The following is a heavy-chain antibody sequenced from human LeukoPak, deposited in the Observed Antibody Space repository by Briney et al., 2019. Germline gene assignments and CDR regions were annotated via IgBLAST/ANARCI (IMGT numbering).Heavy chain of an antibody. D-gene: IGHD5-18*01. CDR1: GFTFSSYW. Sequence: PGGSLRLSCAASGFTFSSYWMHWVRQAPGKGLVWVSRTNSDGSSTRYADSVKGRFTISRDNAKNTLFLQMNSLRAEDTAVYYCARDLSGVTGYTYGRGIDYWGQGTLVTVSS. V-gene: IGHV3-74*01. CDR3: ARDLSGVTGYTYGRGIDY. CDR2: TNSDGSST. J-gene: IGHJ4*02.